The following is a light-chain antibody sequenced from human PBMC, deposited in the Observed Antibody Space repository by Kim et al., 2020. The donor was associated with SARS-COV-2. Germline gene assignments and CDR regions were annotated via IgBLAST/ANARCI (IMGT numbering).Light chain of an antibody. CDR2: YAS. CDR3: HQSSSLPRT. J-gene: IGKJ1*01. V-gene: IGKV6-21*01. CDR1: QNIGSS. Sequence: SVAPKEKVTITCRASQNIGSSLHWYQQKPDQSPELLIKYASQSFSGVPSRFSGSGSGTDFTLTINSLEAEDAATYYCHQSSSLPRTFGQGTKVDIK.